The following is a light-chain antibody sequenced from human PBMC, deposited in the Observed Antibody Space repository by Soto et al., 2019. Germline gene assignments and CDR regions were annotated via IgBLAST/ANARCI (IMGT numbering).Light chain of an antibody. CDR2: GTS. Sequence: DIQLTQSPSFLSASVGDRVTITCRASQDSRSFLAWYQQKPGKAPKLLIYGTSALQSGVASRFSGSGSGTEFTLAISSLQPEDFATYYCQQFNSYPLTFGGGTKVEFK. V-gene: IGKV1-9*01. J-gene: IGKJ4*01. CDR3: QQFNSYPLT. CDR1: QDSRSF.